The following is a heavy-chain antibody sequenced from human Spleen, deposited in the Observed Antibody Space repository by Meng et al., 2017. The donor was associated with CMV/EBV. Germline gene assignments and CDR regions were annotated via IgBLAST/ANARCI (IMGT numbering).Heavy chain of an antibody. CDR1: GYKFTDYW. J-gene: IGHJ4*02. CDR3: AKQDWNDVPYY. Sequence: KVSCKASGYKFTDYWIAWVRQMPGKGLEWMGIIFPADSETRYNPSFQGQVTISVDKSISTAYLQWNSLKASDTAMYYCAKQDWNDVPYYWGQGTLVTVSS. D-gene: IGHD1-1*01. V-gene: IGHV5-51*01. CDR2: IFPADSET.